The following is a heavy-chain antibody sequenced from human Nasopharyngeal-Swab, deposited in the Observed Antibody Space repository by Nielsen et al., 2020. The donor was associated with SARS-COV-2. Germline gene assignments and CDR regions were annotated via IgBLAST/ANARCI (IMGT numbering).Heavy chain of an antibody. D-gene: IGHD3-10*01. V-gene: IGHV3-21*01. CDR1: GFTFSNYS. J-gene: IGHJ6*02. CDR3: ARDGFGESPYYYYYGMDV. CDR2: ISSSTSYI. Sequence: GESLKISCAASGFTFSNYSMNWVRQAPGKGLEWVSSISSSTSYIYYADSVKGRFTISRDNAKNSLYLQMNSLRAEDTAVYYCARDGFGESPYYYYYGMDVWGQGTTVTVPS.